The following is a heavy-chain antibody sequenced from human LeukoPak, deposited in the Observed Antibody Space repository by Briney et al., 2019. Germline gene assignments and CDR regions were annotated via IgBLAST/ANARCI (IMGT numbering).Heavy chain of an antibody. CDR1: GFTFSSYA. CDR2: ISGSGGST. D-gene: IGHD3-10*01. V-gene: IGHV3-23*01. CDR3: AKSNRLGDEIHFDY. J-gene: IGHJ4*02. Sequence: GRSLRLSCAASGFTFSSYAMSWVRQAPGKGLEWVSAISGSGGSTYYADSVKGRFTISRDNSKNTLYLQMNSLRAEDTAVYYCAKSNRLGDEIHFDYWGQGTLVTVSS.